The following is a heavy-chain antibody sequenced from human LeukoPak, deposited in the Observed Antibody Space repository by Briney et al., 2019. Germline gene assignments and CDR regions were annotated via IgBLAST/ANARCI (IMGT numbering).Heavy chain of an antibody. J-gene: IGHJ4*02. Sequence: ASVKVSCKASGYTFTTYGITWVRQAPGQGLEWVGWISAYNGDTNYAQKLQGSVTMTTDTSTSTAYMELRSLRSDDTAVYYCAREGLGELTLDYWGQGTLVTVSS. CDR1: GYTFTTYG. D-gene: IGHD3-16*01. V-gene: IGHV1-18*01. CDR3: AREGLGELTLDY. CDR2: ISAYNGDT.